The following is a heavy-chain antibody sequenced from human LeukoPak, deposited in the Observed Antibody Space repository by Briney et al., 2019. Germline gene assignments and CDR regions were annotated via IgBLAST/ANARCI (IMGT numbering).Heavy chain of an antibody. Sequence: SVKVSCKASGGTFSSYAISWVRQAPGQGLEWMGRIIPIFGTANYAQKFQGRVTITTDESTSTAYMELSSLRSEDTAVYYCASGWLQSGFRFDYWGQGTLATVSS. J-gene: IGHJ4*02. CDR2: IIPIFGTA. CDR1: GGTFSSYA. CDR3: ASGWLQSGFRFDY. D-gene: IGHD5-24*01. V-gene: IGHV1-69*05.